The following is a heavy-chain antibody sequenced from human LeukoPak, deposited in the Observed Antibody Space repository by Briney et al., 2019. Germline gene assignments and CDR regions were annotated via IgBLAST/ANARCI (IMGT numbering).Heavy chain of an antibody. J-gene: IGHJ4*02. CDR3: ARDDSSGSFDY. V-gene: IGHV4-31*03. CDR1: GASISSGGYY. CDR2: ISYRGNT. Sequence: SETLSLTCTVSGASISSGGYYWSWIRQHPGKGLEWIGFISYRGNTYYNPSLRSRVTISVYTSQNQFSLKLSSVTAADTAVYYCARDDSSGSFDYWGQGTLVTVSS. D-gene: IGHD3-22*01.